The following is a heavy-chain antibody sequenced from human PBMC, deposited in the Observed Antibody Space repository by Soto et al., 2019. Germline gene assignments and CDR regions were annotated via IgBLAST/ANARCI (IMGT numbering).Heavy chain of an antibody. J-gene: IGHJ4*02. CDR1: EFTFSNYA. Sequence: QPGGSLRLSCAASEFTFSNYAMSWVRQAPGKGLEWVSAISYGGGTTYYADSVKGRFTISRDNSKNTLYLQMNSLRAEDTAVDYCAKKPGYYYDSTGYHFDYWGQGT. CDR2: ISYGGGTT. CDR3: AKKPGYYYDSTGYHFDY. D-gene: IGHD3-22*01. V-gene: IGHV3-23*01.